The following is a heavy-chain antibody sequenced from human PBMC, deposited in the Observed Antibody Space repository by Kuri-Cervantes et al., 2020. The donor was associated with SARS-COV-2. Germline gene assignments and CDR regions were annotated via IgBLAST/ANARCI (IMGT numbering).Heavy chain of an antibody. D-gene: IGHD4-17*01. Sequence: GSLRLSCAVYGGSFSGYYWSWIRQPPGKGLEWIGEINHSGGTNYNPSLKSRVTISVDTSKNQFSLKLSSVTAADTAVYYCARKRTTVTTFWFDPWGQGTLVTVSS. V-gene: IGHV4-34*01. CDR2: INHSGGT. J-gene: IGHJ5*02. CDR1: GGSFSGYY. CDR3: ARKRTTVTTFWFDP.